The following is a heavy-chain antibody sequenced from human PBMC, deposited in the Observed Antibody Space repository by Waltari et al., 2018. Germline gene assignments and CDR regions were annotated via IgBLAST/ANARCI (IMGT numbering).Heavy chain of an antibody. CDR3: ARALSKHYYYGSGSYYMDY. CDR1: GYTFTSYD. V-gene: IGHV1-8*03. CDR2: MNPNSGNT. Sequence: QVQLVQSGAEVKKPGASVKVSCKASGYTFTSYDINWVRQATGQGLEWMGWMNPNSGNTGYAQKFQGRVTITRNTSISTAYMELSSLRSEDTAVYYCARALSKHYYYGSGSYYMDYWGQGTLVTVSS. J-gene: IGHJ4*02. D-gene: IGHD3-10*01.